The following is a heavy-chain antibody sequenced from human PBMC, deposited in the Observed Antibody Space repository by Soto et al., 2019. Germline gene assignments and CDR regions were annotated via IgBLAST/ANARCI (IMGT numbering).Heavy chain of an antibody. J-gene: IGHJ6*02. Sequence: QVQLVQSGAEVKKPGSSVKVSCKASGGTFSSYAISWVRQAPGQGLEWMGGVIPIFGTANYAQKSQGRVTMTADESTSTAYMELSSLRSEDTAVYYCASPPSSNRYYYGMDVWGQGTTGTVSS. D-gene: IGHD4-4*01. V-gene: IGHV1-69*12. CDR2: VIPIFGTA. CDR1: GGTFSSYA. CDR3: ASPPSSNRYYYGMDV.